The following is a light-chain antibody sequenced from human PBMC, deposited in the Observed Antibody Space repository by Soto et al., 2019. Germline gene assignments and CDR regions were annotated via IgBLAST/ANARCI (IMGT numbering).Light chain of an antibody. V-gene: IGLV2-14*01. CDR1: SSDVGGYNY. J-gene: IGLJ1*01. Sequence: QSAQTQPASVSGSPGQSITLSCTGTSSDVGGYNYVSWYQQHPGKAPKLMIYDVSNRPSGVSNRFSGSKSGNTASLTISGLQAEDEADYYCSSYTSSRSYVFGTGTKVTVL. CDR2: DVS. CDR3: SSYTSSRSYV.